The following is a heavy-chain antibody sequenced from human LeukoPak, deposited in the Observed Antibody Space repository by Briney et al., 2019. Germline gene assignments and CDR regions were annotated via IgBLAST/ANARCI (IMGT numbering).Heavy chain of an antibody. CDR3: ARDMPLYYGSGNQAFDI. CDR2: IYSGGST. V-gene: IGHV3-53*01. CDR1: GFTVSSNY. Sequence: PGGSLRLSCAASGFTVSSNYMSWVRQAPGKGLEWVSVIYSGGSTYYADSVKGRFTISRDNSKNTLYLQMNSLRAEDTAVYYCARDMPLYYGSGNQAFDIWGQGTMVTVSS. J-gene: IGHJ3*02. D-gene: IGHD3-10*01.